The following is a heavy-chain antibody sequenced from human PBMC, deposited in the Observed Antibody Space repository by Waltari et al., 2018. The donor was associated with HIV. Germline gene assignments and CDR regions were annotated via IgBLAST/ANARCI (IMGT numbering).Heavy chain of an antibody. J-gene: IGHJ4*02. CDR2: IYSGGST. CDR1: GFTVSSNY. CDR3: ARGINYYDSSGPIDY. D-gene: IGHD3-22*01. Sequence: EVQLVESGGGLIQPGGSLHLSCAASGFTVSSNYMNWVRQAPGKGLEWVSVIYSGGSTYYADSVKGRFTISRDNSKNTLYLQMNSLRAEDTAVYYCARGINYYDSSGPIDYWGQGTLVTVSS. V-gene: IGHV3-53*01.